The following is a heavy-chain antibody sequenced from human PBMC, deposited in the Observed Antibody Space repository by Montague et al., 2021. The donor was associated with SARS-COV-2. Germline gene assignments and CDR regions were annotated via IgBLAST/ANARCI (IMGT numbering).Heavy chain of an antibody. CDR3: ARESSFGIPERFES. D-gene: IGHD2-21*01. Sequence: SETLSLTCSINDDSISGYYWAWIRQPPGKGLEWIGFINYSGTSTYSPSLKSRVTITIDTSKKEFSLRLTSLTPADTAMYFCARESSFGIPERFESWGQGSQVTVSS. CDR2: INYSGTS. V-gene: IGHV4-59*12. CDR1: DDSISGYY. J-gene: IGHJ5*01.